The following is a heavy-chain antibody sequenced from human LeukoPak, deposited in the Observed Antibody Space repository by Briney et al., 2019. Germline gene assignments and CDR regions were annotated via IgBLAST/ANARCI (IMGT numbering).Heavy chain of an antibody. D-gene: IGHD2-2*01. Sequence: SETLSLTCTVSGGSISSYYWSWIRQPPGKGLEWIGYIYYSGSTNYNPSLKSRVTISVDTSKNQFSLKLSSVTAADTAVYYCARGDSRCSSTSCYSPTLSYYYYMDVWGEGTTVTVSS. J-gene: IGHJ6*03. CDR1: GGSISSYY. V-gene: IGHV4-59*01. CDR3: ARGDSRCSSTSCYSPTLSYYYYMDV. CDR2: IYYSGST.